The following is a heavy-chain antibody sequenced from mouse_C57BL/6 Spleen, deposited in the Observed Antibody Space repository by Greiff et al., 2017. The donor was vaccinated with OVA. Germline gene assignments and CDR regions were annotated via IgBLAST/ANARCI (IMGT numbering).Heavy chain of an antibody. J-gene: IGHJ3*01. Sequence: QVQLKESGAELVRPGASVTLSCKASGYTFTDYEMHWVKQTPVHGLEWIGAIDPETGGTAYNQKFKGKAILTADKSSSTAYMELRSLTSEDSAVYYCTRRAWFAYWGQGTLVTVS. CDR1: GYTFTDYE. V-gene: IGHV1-15*01. CDR3: TRRAWFAY. CDR2: IDPETGGT.